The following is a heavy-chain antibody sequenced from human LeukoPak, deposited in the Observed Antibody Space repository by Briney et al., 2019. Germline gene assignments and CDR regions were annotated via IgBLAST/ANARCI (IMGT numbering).Heavy chain of an antibody. CDR2: IFHAGVT. D-gene: IGHD5-18*01. J-gene: IGHJ2*01. Sequence: GSLRLSCEASAFIFSGHWLNWVRQPPGKGLEWIGEIFHAGVTNYNSSLKSRVIISVDKSKNQFSLNLRSVNAADTAVYFCARGRSLTRIHPYGHFDLWGRGSLVTVSS. CDR1: AFIFSGHW. CDR3: ARGRSLTRIHPYGHFDL. V-gene: IGHV4-4*01.